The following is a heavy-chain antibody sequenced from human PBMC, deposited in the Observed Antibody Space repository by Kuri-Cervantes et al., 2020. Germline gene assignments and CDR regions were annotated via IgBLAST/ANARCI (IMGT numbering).Heavy chain of an antibody. Sequence: LSLTCAASGFTFSSYWMSWVRQAPGKGLEWVSVIYSGGSTYYADSVKGRFTISRDNSKNTLYLQMNSLRAEDTAVYYCARNIASWGQGTLVTVSS. V-gene: IGHV3-53*01. CDR2: IYSGGST. J-gene: IGHJ4*02. CDR3: ARNIAS. CDR1: GFTFSSYW.